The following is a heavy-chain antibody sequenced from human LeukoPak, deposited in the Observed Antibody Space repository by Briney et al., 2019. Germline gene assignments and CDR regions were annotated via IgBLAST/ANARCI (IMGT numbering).Heavy chain of an antibody. CDR1: GVSISSYY. V-gene: IGHV4-59*01. CDR3: ARVRRSGWGKGFDY. CDR2: IYYSGST. D-gene: IGHD6-19*01. Sequence: AETLSLTCTVSGVSISSYYWSWIRQPPRKGLEWIGYIYYSGSTNYNPSLKSGVTISVDTSKNQFSLKLSSVTAADTAMYYCARVRRSGWGKGFDYWGQGTLVTVSS. J-gene: IGHJ4*02.